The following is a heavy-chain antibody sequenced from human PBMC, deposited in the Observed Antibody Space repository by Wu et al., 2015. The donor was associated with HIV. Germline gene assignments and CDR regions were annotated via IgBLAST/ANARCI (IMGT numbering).Heavy chain of an antibody. CDR3: VRGRYELGY. CDR1: GYTFTTYD. D-gene: IGHD5-12*01. J-gene: IGHJ4*02. Sequence: QVQLVQSGAEVKRPGASVKVSCKASGYTFTTYDINWVRQASGQGLEYMGWMNPNNGNTASAQRFQGRITMTRTTSTSTAYLELSSLTSEDTAVYYCVRGRYELGYWGQGTLVTVSS. V-gene: IGHV1-8*02. CDR2: MNPNNGNT.